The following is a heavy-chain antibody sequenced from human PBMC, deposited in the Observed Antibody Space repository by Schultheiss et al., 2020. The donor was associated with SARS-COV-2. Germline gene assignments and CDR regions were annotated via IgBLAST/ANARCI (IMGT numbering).Heavy chain of an antibody. D-gene: IGHD3-16*01. CDR2: ISYSGVT. CDR1: GGSISSYY. Sequence: SETLSLTCTVPGGSISSYYWSWIRQPPGKGLEWIGYISYSGVTNYNPSLKSRVTMSVETSKNQFSLKLRSVTAADTAVYYCARNQGVPGGIMDVWGQGTTGTVSS. CDR3: ARNQGVPGGIMDV. J-gene: IGHJ6*02. V-gene: IGHV4-59*12.